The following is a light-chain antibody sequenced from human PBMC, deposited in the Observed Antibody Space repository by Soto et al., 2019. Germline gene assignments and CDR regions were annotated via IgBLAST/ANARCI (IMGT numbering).Light chain of an antibody. CDR2: EVI. CDR1: RSDIGDSNY. Sequence: QSALTQPSSASGSPGQSVTISCTGSRSDIGDSNYVSWYQQHPRKAPKLIISEVINRPSGVPDRFSASKSGNTASLTISGLQAEDEADYYCASKAGSSRHVVFGGGTKLTVL. CDR3: ASKAGSSRHVV. V-gene: IGLV2-8*01. J-gene: IGLJ2*01.